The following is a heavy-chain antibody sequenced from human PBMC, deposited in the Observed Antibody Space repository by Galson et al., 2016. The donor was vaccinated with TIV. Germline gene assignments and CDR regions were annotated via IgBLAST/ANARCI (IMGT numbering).Heavy chain of an antibody. CDR2: IKQDGDYK. J-gene: IGHJ4*02. Sequence: SLRLSCAASGFTFSRHWMSWVRQAPGKGLEWVANIKQDGDYKYYVDSVKGRFTISRDNAKNSLYLQMNSLRAEETAVYYCARGNDPGATYSLDYLGQGTLVTVSS. CDR3: ARGNDPGATYSLDY. D-gene: IGHD1-1*01. CDR1: GFTFSRHW. V-gene: IGHV3-7*01.